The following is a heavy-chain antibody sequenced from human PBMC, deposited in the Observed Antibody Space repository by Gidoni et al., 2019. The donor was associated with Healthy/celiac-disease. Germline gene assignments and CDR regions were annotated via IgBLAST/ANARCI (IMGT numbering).Heavy chain of an antibody. Sequence: EVQLVESGGGLVKPGGSLRLSCAASGFTCSNAWMRWVRQAQGKGLAWVVRIKSKPDGGTTDYAATVKGRFTISREDSKNTLYLQMNRLKTEDTAVYYCTTDQFNYDFWSGYGAYWFDPWGQGTLVTVSS. CDR2: IKSKPDGGTT. V-gene: IGHV3-15*01. CDR3: TTDQFNYDFWSGYGAYWFDP. CDR1: GFTCSNAW. J-gene: IGHJ5*02. D-gene: IGHD3-3*01.